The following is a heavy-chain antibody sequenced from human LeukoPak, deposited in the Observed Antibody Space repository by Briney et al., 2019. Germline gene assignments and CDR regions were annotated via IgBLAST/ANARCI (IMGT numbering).Heavy chain of an antibody. Sequence: ASVKVSCKASAYSFTVYGISWVRQAPGQGLEWMGWISVYNGNTDYAQKLQGRVTITTDTSTSTAYMELRSLRSDDTAVYYCARRVSGAVFYYFFMDVWGKGTTVTVSS. CDR2: ISVYNGNT. CDR3: ARRVSGAVFYYFFMDV. J-gene: IGHJ6*03. CDR1: AYSFTVYG. D-gene: IGHD6-13*01. V-gene: IGHV1-18*01.